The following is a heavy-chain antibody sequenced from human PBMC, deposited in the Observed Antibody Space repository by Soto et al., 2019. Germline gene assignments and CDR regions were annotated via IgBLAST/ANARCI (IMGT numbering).Heavy chain of an antibody. J-gene: IGHJ5*02. CDR1: GYSFTSYW. CDR2: IYPGDSDT. V-gene: IGHV5-51*01. D-gene: IGHD3-3*01. CDR3: VSIFGLAKFDP. Sequence: GESLKISCKGSGYSFTSYWIGWVRQMPRKGLEWMGIIYPGDSDTRYSPSFQGQVTTSADKSISTAYLQWSSLKASDTAMYYCVSIFGLAKFDPWGQGTLVTVSS.